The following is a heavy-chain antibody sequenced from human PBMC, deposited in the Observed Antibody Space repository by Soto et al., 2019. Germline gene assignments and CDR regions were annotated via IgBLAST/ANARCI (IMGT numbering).Heavy chain of an antibody. Sequence: GGSLRLSCAASGFTFSSYAMSWVRQAPGKGLEWVSAISGSGGSTYYADSVKGRFTISRDNSKNTLYLQMNSLRAEDTAVYYCANSLWVYKGLQYESGLFDYWGQGTLVTVSS. J-gene: IGHJ4*02. V-gene: IGHV3-23*01. D-gene: IGHD4-4*01. CDR2: ISGSGGST. CDR1: GFTFSSYA. CDR3: ANSLWVYKGLQYESGLFDY.